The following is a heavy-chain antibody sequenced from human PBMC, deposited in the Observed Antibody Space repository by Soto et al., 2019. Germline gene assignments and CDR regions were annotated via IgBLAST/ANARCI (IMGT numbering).Heavy chain of an antibody. Sequence: GGSLRLSCAASGFTFSSYGMHWVRQAPGKGLEWVAVIWYDGSNKYYADSVKGRFTISRDNSKNTLYLQMNSLRAEDTAVYYCASAAGDYGPFDYWGQGTLVTVSS. CDR3: ASAAGDYGPFDY. D-gene: IGHD4-17*01. CDR2: IWYDGSNK. CDR1: GFTFSSYG. J-gene: IGHJ4*02. V-gene: IGHV3-33*01.